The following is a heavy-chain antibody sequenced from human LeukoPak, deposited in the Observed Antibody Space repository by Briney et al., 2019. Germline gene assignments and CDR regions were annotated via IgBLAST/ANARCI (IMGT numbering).Heavy chain of an antibody. D-gene: IGHD3-22*01. CDR3: ARFYSANRYYYDSSGYYDDY. CDR1: GGSISSSNW. V-gene: IGHV4-4*02. Sequence: SETLSLTCAVSGGSISSSNWWSWVRQPPGKGLEWIGEIYHSGSTNYNPSLKSRVTISVDKSKNQFSLKLSSVTAADTAVYYCARFYSANRYYYDSSGYYDDYWGQGTLVTVSS. CDR2: IYHSGST. J-gene: IGHJ4*02.